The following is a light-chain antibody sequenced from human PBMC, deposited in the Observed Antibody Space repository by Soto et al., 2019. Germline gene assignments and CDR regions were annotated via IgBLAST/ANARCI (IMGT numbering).Light chain of an antibody. Sequence: DIQMTPSPSSLSSSLGDRATLTCRASQSIGSFLHWYQQKPGKAPMLLIYTASSLQSGVPSRFSGSGSGTDFTLTISSLQPEDFATYYCQQSYSMPITFGQGTRVEIK. CDR1: QSIGSF. CDR2: TAS. CDR3: QQSYSMPIT. J-gene: IGKJ5*01. V-gene: IGKV1-39*01.